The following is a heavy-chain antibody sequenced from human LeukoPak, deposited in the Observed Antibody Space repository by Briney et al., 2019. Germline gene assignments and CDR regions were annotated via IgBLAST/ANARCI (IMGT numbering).Heavy chain of an antibody. CDR3: ARGVDGYDSSTAFDI. CDR1: GGTFSSYA. D-gene: IGHD3-22*01. J-gene: IGHJ3*02. V-gene: IGHV1-69*13. CDR2: IIPIFGTA. Sequence: ASVKVSCKASGGTFSSYAISWVRQAPGQGLEWMGGIIPIFGTANYAQKFQGRVTITADESTSTAYMELSSLRSEDTAVYYCARGVDGYDSSTAFDIWGQGTMVTVSS.